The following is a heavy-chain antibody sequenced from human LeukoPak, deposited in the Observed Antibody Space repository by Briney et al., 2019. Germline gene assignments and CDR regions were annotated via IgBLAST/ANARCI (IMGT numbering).Heavy chain of an antibody. Sequence: SETLSLTCAVSAGSISSGGYSWSWIRQPPGKGLEWIGYIYYSGSTYYNPSLKSRVTISVDTSKNQFSLKLSSVTAADTAVYFKPRAAYDMTPPDYWGQGTLVTVSS. CDR1: AGSISSGGYS. V-gene: IGHV4-30-4*07. J-gene: IGHJ4*02. CDR3: PRAAYDMTPPDY. CDR2: IYYSGST. D-gene: IGHD1-1*01.